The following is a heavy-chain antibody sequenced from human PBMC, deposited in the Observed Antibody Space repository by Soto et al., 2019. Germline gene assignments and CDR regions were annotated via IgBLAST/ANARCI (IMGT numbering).Heavy chain of an antibody. Sequence: SETLSLTCAVSGGSISSGGYYWSWIRQHPGKGLEWIGYIYYSGSTYYNPSLKSRVTISVDTSKNQFSLKLSSATAADTAVYYCARDYSGWFDPWGQGTLVTVSS. J-gene: IGHJ5*02. V-gene: IGHV4-31*11. D-gene: IGHD2-15*01. CDR1: GGSISSGGYY. CDR2: IYYSGST. CDR3: ARDYSGWFDP.